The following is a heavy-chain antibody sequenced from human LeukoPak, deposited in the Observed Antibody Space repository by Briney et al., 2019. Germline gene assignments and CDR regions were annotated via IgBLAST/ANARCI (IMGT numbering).Heavy chain of an antibody. CDR2: IYPGDSDT. D-gene: IGHD2-15*01. Sequence: GESLKISCKGSGYSFTSYWIGWVRQMTGKGLEWMGIIYPGDSDTRYSPSFQGQVTISADKSISTAYLQWSSLKASDTAMYYCAIRREYCSGGSCYESWFDPWGQGTLVIVSS. V-gene: IGHV5-51*01. J-gene: IGHJ5*02. CDR1: GYSFTSYW. CDR3: AIRREYCSGGSCYESWFDP.